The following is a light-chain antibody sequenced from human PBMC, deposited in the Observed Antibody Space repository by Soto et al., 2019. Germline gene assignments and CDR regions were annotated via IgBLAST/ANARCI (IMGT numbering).Light chain of an antibody. J-gene: IGKJ1*01. CDR1: QSVSSSY. V-gene: IGKV3-20*01. CDR2: GAS. CDR3: QQYGSSPRT. Sequence: EIVLTQSPGTLSLSPGERATLSCRASQSVSSSYLAWYQQKPGQAPRLFIYGASSRATRIPDRFSGSGSGTDFTLTISRLEPEDFAVYYCQQYGSSPRTFGQGTKVEIK.